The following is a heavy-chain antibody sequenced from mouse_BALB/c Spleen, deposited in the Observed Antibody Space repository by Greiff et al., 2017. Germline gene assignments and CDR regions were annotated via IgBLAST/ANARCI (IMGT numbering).Heavy chain of an antibody. CDR3: ARATRGYYYAMDY. CDR1: GFNIKDTY. J-gene: IGHJ4*01. CDR2: IDPANGNT. V-gene: IGHV14-3*02. Sequence: VQLQQSGAELVKPGASVKLSCTASGFNIKDTYMHWVRQRPEQGLEWIGRIDPANGNTKYDPKFQGKATITADTSSNTAYLQLSSLTSEDTAVYYCARATRGYYYAMDYWGQGTSVTVSS.